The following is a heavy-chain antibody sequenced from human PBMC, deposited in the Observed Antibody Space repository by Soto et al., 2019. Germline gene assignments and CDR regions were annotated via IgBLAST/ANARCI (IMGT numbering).Heavy chain of an antibody. V-gene: IGHV3-23*01. D-gene: IGHD3-3*01. CDR1: GFTFSNYA. Sequence: EVQLLESGGGLVQPGGSLRLSCAASGFTFSNYAMTWVRQAPGKGLEWVSVIRGSGDVTYYADSVQGRFAISRDNSKNTLYLQMNSLRDEDTAIYYCAKHGGPSYSYYMDVWGEGTTVTVSS. J-gene: IGHJ6*03. CDR2: IRGSGDVT. CDR3: AKHGGPSYSYYMDV.